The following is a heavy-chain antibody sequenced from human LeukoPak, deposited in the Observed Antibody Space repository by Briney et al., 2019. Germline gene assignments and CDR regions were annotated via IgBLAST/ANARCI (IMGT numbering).Heavy chain of an antibody. D-gene: IGHD2-2*01. V-gene: IGHV5-51*01. J-gene: IGHJ4*02. CDR2: TYPGDSDT. Sequence: GKPLNISCKGSGYSFTSYWIGWVRQMPGKGLDWMGITYPGDSDTRYSPSFQGQVNISADQSISTAYLQWSSLKASYTAMYYCARLGGAVIVVVPAASPYYFYNWGQGAL. CDR1: GYSFTSYW. CDR3: ARLGGAVIVVVPAASPYYFYN.